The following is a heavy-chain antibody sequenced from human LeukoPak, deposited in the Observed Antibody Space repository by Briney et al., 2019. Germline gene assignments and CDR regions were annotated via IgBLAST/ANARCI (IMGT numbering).Heavy chain of an antibody. D-gene: IGHD2-15*01. Sequence: GGSLRLSCAASGFTFSSYSMNWVRQAPGKGLEWVSSISSSSSYIYYADSVKGRFTISRDNAKNSLYLQMNSLRAEDTAVYYCARDGSARVAVAATSGPHWGQGTLVTVSS. CDR3: ARDGSARVAVAATSGPH. CDR1: GFTFSSYS. V-gene: IGHV3-21*01. CDR2: ISSSSSYI. J-gene: IGHJ1*01.